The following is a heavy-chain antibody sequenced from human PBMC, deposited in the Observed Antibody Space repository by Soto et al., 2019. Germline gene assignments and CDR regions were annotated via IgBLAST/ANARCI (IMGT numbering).Heavy chain of an antibody. Sequence: QVQLVQSGAEVKKPGSSVKVSCKDSGGTFSTYSLFSVRQAPGQGLEWMGRIIPMLGTRNYAQRFQDRVTITADKTTATAHMELSSLRSEDTALYYCTVGSWSGEVFDIWGQGTMVTVSS. CDR2: IIPMLGTR. D-gene: IGHD2-21*01. CDR3: TVGSWSGEVFDI. V-gene: IGHV1-69*08. CDR1: GGTFSTYS. J-gene: IGHJ3*02.